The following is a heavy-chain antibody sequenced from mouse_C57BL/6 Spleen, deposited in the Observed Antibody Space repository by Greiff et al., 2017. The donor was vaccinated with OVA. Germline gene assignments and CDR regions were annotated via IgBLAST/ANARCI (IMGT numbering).Heavy chain of an antibody. CDR1: GYTFTSYW. CDR2: IDPSDSYT. CDR3: ARSYYYYGSSNYAMDY. D-gene: IGHD1-1*01. V-gene: IGHV1-50*01. Sequence: QVQLQQPGAELVKPGASVKLSCKASGYTFTSYWMQWVKQRPGQGLEWIGEIDPSDSYTNYNQKFKGKATLTVDTSSSTAYMQLSSLTSEDSAVYYCARSYYYYGSSNYAMDYWGQGTSVTVSS. J-gene: IGHJ4*01.